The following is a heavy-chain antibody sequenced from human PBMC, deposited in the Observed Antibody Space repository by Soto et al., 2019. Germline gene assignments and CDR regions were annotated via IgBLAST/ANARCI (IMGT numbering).Heavy chain of an antibody. D-gene: IGHD3-9*01. J-gene: IGHJ4*02. CDR2: ISTYNGDT. CDR3: ATNTTIFPYY. Sequence: QVQLVQSGGEMKKPGASVKVSCKASDYTFTTSGITWVRQAPGQGLEWMGWISTYNGDTNYAHKVRGRVTMTTDTSTSTAYMELRSLKSDDTAVYYCATNTTIFPYYGGQGTLVTVSS. V-gene: IGHV1-18*01. CDR1: DYTFTTSG.